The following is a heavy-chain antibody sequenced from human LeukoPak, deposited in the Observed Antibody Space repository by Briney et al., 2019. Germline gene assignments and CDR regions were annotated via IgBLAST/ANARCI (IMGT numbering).Heavy chain of an antibody. Sequence: PSETLSLTCTVSGGSISSSSYHWGWIRQPPGKGLEYIGSFYYSGSTYYNPSLKSRVTISVDTSKNQFSLKLSSVTAADTAVYYCAREYSSSWPSFDYWGQGTLVTVSS. CDR2: FYYSGST. J-gene: IGHJ4*02. D-gene: IGHD6-13*01. CDR1: GGSISSSSYH. CDR3: AREYSSSWPSFDY. V-gene: IGHV4-39*07.